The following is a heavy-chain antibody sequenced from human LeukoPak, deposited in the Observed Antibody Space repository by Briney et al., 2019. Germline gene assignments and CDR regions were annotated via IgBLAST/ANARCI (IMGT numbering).Heavy chain of an antibody. D-gene: IGHD2-15*01. CDR1: GGSISSHY. V-gene: IGHV4-59*11. Sequence: SETLSLTCTVSGGSISSHYWSWIRQPPGKGLEWIGYIYYSGSTNYNPSPKSRVTISVDTSKNQFSLKLSSVTAADTAVYYCARSVLEAVYYYYYMDVWGKGTTVTVSS. CDR3: ARSVLEAVYYYYYMDV. J-gene: IGHJ6*03. CDR2: IYYSGST.